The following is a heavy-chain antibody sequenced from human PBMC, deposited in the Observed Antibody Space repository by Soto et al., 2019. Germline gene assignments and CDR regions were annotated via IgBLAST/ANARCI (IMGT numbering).Heavy chain of an antibody. CDR1: GFTFSSYA. Sequence: EGQLLESGGGLVQPGGSLRLSCAASGFTFSSYAMTWVRQAPGKGLEWVSAITGSGGYTNYADSMKGRFTISRDNSKNKPTRQRNSLRAVDTAVYYCAKVGKYYKGDVYWYFDLWGRGTLVTVSP. CDR3: AKVGKYYKGDVYWYFDL. D-gene: IGHD2-21*01. CDR2: ITGSGGYT. V-gene: IGHV3-23*01. J-gene: IGHJ2*01.